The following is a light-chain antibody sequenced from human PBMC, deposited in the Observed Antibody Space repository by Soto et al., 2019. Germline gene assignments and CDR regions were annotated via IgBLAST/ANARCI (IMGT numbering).Light chain of an antibody. CDR1: QSISSW. Sequence: DIQMTQSPSTLSASVGDRVTITCRASQSISSWLAWYQQKPGKAPNLLIYDASSLESGVPPRFSGSGSGTECTLTISSLQPDDFATYYCQQYEGFSRTFGQGTKVEIK. CDR2: DAS. V-gene: IGKV1-5*01. CDR3: QQYEGFSRT. J-gene: IGKJ1*01.